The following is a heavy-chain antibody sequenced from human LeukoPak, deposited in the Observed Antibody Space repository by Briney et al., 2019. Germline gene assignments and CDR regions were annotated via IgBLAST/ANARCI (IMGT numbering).Heavy chain of an antibody. D-gene: IGHD1-26*01. Sequence: PGRSLRLSCTASGFTFGDYAMSWFRQAPGKGLEWVGFIRSKAYGGTTEYAASVKGRFTISRDDSKSTAYLQMNSLKTEDTAVYYCTRGRWETRYYYYYYMDVWGKGTTVTVSS. J-gene: IGHJ6*03. CDR2: IRSKAYGGTT. V-gene: IGHV3-49*03. CDR3: TRGRWETRYYYYYYMDV. CDR1: GFTFGDYA.